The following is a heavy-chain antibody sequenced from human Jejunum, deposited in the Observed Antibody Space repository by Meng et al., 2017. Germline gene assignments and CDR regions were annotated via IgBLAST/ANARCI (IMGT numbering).Heavy chain of an antibody. CDR3: ARKRPGTVYFDP. D-gene: IGHD5/OR15-5a*01. Sequence: GGSLRLSCAASGFIFRDYEMNWIRQAPGKGLEWVSYINGGGTSIYYADSVRGRFTMSRDNAQNAVHLQMSSLRAEDTALYYCARKRPGTVYFDPWGQGTQVTGYS. V-gene: IGHV3-48*03. CDR1: GFIFRDYE. CDR2: INGGGTSI. J-gene: IGHJ5*02.